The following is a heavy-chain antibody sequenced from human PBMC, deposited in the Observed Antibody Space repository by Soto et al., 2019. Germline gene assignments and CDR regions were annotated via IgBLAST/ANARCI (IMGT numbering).Heavy chain of an antibody. V-gene: IGHV4-61*01. D-gene: IGHD1-26*01. CDR3: ARDRESDYYYYGMDV. J-gene: IGHJ6*02. CDR2: IYYSGST. CDR1: GGSVSSGSYY. Sequence: SETLAVPGPVSGGSVSSGSYYWSWIRQPPGKGLEWIGYIYYSGSTNYNPSLKSRVTISVDTSKNQFSLKLSSVTAADTAVYYCARDRESDYYYYGMDVWGQGTRVTVSS.